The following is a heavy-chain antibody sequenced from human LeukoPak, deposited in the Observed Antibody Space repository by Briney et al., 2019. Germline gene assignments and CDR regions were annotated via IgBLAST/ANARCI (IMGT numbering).Heavy chain of an antibody. Sequence: HPGGSLRLSCAASGLTFSSSAMSWVRQAPGKGLEWVSAISGSDTSTYYADSVKGRFTISRDSSKNTLYLQMNSLRAEDTAVYYCAKNLYDFWSGYYWGIDYWGQGTLVTVSS. CDR2: ISGSDTST. CDR3: AKNLYDFWSGYYWGIDY. J-gene: IGHJ4*02. D-gene: IGHD3-3*01. V-gene: IGHV3-23*01. CDR1: GLTFSSSA.